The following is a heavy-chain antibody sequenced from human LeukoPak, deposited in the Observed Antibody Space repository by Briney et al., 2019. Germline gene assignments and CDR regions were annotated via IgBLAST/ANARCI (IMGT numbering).Heavy chain of an antibody. CDR3: ARRVRSADHRCDF. CDR2: ISSSSSYI. J-gene: IGHJ4*02. Sequence: GGSLRLSCAASGFIFSSYSMNWVRQAPGKGLEWVSSISSSSSYIYYADSVKGRFTISRDNAKNSLYLQMNSLRAEDTAVYYCARRVRSADHRCDFWGQGTLVTVSS. D-gene: IGHD1-14*01. V-gene: IGHV3-21*01. CDR1: GFIFSSYS.